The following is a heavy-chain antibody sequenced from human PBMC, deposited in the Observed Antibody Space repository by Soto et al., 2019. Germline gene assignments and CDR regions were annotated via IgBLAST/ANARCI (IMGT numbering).Heavy chain of an antibody. CDR2: IYYTGST. CDR3: ARVLTTGLGSGDSRDN. CDR1: GGSINNHY. D-gene: IGHD2-21*01. J-gene: IGHJ1*01. V-gene: IGHV4-59*11. Sequence: SETLSLTCTVSGGSINNHYWSWIRQPPGKGLEWIGYIYYTGSTNYNPSLKSRVTMSVDTSKNQFSLNLTSLTAADTAVYYCARVLTTGLGSGDSRDNWGPGTLVTVSS.